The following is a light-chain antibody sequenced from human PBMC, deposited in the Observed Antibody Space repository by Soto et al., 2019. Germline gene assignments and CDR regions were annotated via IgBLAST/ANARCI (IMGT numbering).Light chain of an antibody. J-gene: IGKJ5*01. Sequence: DIQMTQSPSSVSASVGDRVTITCRASQGINNWLGWYQQKPGKAPKLLISAASTLQSGVPSRFSGSGSGTDFTLNISSLQPEDFATYYCQQAYGFPFTFGQATRLDIK. CDR1: QGINNW. CDR3: QQAYGFPFT. CDR2: AAS. V-gene: IGKV1-12*01.